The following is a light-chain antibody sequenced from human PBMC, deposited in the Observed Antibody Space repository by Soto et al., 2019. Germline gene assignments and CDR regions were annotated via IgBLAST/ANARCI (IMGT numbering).Light chain of an antibody. V-gene: IGKV1-5*03. J-gene: IGKJ1*01. CDR1: QSISSW. CDR3: QQYYSYWT. CDR2: KAS. Sequence: DIQMTQYPSTLSASVGDRVIITCRASQSISSWLAWYQQKPGKAPKLLISKASNLESGVPSRFSGSGSGTEFTLTVSSLQPDDFATYYCQQYYSYWTFGQVTKVEIK.